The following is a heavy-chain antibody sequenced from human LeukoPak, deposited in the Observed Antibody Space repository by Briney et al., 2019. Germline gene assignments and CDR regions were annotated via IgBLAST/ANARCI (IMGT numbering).Heavy chain of an antibody. J-gene: IGHJ4*02. CDR2: FDPEDGET. D-gene: IGHD6-13*01. CDR1: GYTLTELS. Sequence: ASVKVSCKVSGYTLTELSMHWVRQAPGKGLEWMGGFDPEDGETIYAQKFQGRVTMTEDTSTDTAYMELSSLRSEDTAVYYCATGGAAAHLFDYWGQGTLVTVSP. V-gene: IGHV1-24*01. CDR3: ATGGAAAHLFDY.